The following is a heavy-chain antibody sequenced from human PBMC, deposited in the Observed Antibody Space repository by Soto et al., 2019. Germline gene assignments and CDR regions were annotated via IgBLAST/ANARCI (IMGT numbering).Heavy chain of an antibody. CDR1: GETFGSDA. Sequence: SVKVSCKASGETFGSDAITWVRQAPGQGLEWVGRIIPIFGTTNYAQNLQGRVTISADKSTLTSYMELHSLTSDDTALYYCARDRTDSGYYTNWLDPWGQGTQVTVSS. CDR3: ARDRTDSGYYTNWLDP. CDR2: IIPIFGTT. D-gene: IGHD3-22*01. J-gene: IGHJ5*02. V-gene: IGHV1-69*06.